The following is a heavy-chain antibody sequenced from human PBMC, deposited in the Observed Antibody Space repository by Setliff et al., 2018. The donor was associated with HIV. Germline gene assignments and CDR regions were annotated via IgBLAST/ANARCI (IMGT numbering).Heavy chain of an antibody. CDR2: IHYNYGKT. J-gene: IGHJ4*02. CDR1: GDSITNSMHY. CDR3: TRGNMVRGVIVRDYFDY. D-gene: IGHD3-10*01. Sequence: SETLSLTCTVSGDSITNSMHYWSWIRQPPGKGLEFIGSIHYNYGKTYYNAALRSRVTISADTSKNQFSLKLNSVTAADTAVYYCTRGNMVRGVIVRDYFDYWGQGTLVTVSS. V-gene: IGHV4-39*01.